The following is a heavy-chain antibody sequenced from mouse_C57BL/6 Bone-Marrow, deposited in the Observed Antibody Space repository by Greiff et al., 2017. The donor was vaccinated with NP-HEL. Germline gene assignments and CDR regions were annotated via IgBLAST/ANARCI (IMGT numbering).Heavy chain of an antibody. D-gene: IGHD2-3*01. J-gene: IGHJ4*01. CDR1: GFTFSDYY. CDR3: ARQGYYVGYAMDY. CDR2: ISNGGGST. Sequence: EVKLMESGGGLVQPGGSLKLSCAASGFTFSDYYMYWVRQTPEKRLEWVAYISNGGGSTYYPDTVKGRFTISRDNAKNTLYLQMSRLKSEDTAMYYCARQGYYVGYAMDYWGQGTSVTVSS. V-gene: IGHV5-12*01.